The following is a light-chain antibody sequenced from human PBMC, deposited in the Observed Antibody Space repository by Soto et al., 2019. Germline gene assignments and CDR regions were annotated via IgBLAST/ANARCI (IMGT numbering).Light chain of an antibody. J-gene: IGKJ2*01. CDR3: QQYGRSPYT. V-gene: IGKV3-20*01. CDR2: DAS. CDR1: QTASSSH. Sequence: EIVLTQSPGALSLSPGERATLSCRASQTASSSHLAWYQQKPGQAPRLLIYDASSRATGISDRFSGSGSGTDFTLTISRLESKYFAVYYCQQYGRSPYTFGQGTKVDTK.